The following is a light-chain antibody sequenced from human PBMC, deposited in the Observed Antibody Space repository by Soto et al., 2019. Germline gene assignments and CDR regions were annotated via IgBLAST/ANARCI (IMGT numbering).Light chain of an antibody. V-gene: IGKV3-20*01. CDR3: QQYSTLPHT. CDR1: QSVTNRY. CDR2: GIS. J-gene: IGKJ2*01. Sequence: ESVLTQSPGTLSLSPGERATLSCRASQSVTNRYFAWYQQRPGQAPRLLIYGISNRATGIPDRFSGSGSGTDFTLTISRLEPEDFVVYYCQQYSTLPHTFGQGTKLAVK.